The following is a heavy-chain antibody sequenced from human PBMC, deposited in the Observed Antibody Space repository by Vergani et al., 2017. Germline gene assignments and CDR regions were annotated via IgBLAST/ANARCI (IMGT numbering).Heavy chain of an antibody. V-gene: IGHV4-59*12. CDR2: IYYTGST. CDR3: ARVPYYYGSGSYSYGMDV. D-gene: IGHD3-10*01. J-gene: IGHJ6*02. Sequence: QVQLQESGPGLVKPSETLSLTCTVSGGSISSYYWSWIRQPPGKGLEWIGYIYYTGSTNYNPSLKSRVTMSVDTSKNQFSLKLSSVTAADTAVYYCARVPYYYGSGSYSYGMDVWGQGTTVTVSS. CDR1: GGSISSYY.